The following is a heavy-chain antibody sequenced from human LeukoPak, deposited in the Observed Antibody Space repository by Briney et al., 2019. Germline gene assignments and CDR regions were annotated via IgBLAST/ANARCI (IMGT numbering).Heavy chain of an antibody. CDR3: ARGERCDSSGYCYDFDY. CDR1: GGSISSSSYY. CDR2: VNHSGST. D-gene: IGHD3-22*01. Sequence: PSETLSLTCTVSGGSISSSSYYWSWIRQPPGKGLEWIGEVNHSGSTNYNPSLKSRVTISVDTSKNQFSLKLSSVTAADTAVYYCARGERCDSSGYCYDFDYWGQGTLVTVSS. J-gene: IGHJ4*02. V-gene: IGHV4-39*07.